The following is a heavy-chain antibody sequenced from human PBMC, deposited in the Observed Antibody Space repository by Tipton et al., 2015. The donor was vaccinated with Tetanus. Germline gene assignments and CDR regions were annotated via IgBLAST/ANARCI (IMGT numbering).Heavy chain of an antibody. J-gene: IGHJ4*02. V-gene: IGHV4-59*01. CDR2: IFYAGST. CDR1: GGSITKDY. Sequence: TLSLTCNVSGGSITKDYWSWIRQSPGKGLEWIGYIFYAGSTNSNPSLKSRVTISVDKAKNQFSLKLTSVTAADTAVYYCARATEHDIMTGYDNWGPGTHVTVSS. CDR3: ARATEHDIMTGYDN. D-gene: IGHD3-9*01.